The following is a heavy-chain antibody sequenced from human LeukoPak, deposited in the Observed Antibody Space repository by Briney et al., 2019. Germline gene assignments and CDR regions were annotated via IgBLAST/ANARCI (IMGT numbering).Heavy chain of an antibody. CDR3: ANLNWNDDY. J-gene: IGHJ4*02. Sequence: PGGSLRLSCAASGFTFSSYAMSWVRQAPGKGVEWVSAISGRGGSTYYADSVKRRFTISRDNSKNTLYLQMNSLRAEDTAVYYCANLNWNDDYWGQGTLVTVSS. V-gene: IGHV3-23*01. D-gene: IGHD1-1*01. CDR1: GFTFSSYA. CDR2: ISGRGGST.